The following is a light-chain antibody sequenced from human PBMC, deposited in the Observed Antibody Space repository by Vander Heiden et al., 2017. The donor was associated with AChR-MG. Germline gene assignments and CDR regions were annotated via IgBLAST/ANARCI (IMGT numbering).Light chain of an antibody. Sequence: DIVMTQSPDSLAVSPAERATVSCKASHSVLSSSNNRSCLAWYQQKPGQAPKMLIYCASTRASGVPDRFSGSGSGKDFTLTISSLQSEDVAVYYCQHYYESPPSFGEGNKVQ. V-gene: IGKV4-1*01. CDR1: HSVLSSSNNRSC. CDR3: QHYYESPPS. CDR2: CAS. J-gene: IGKJ4*01.